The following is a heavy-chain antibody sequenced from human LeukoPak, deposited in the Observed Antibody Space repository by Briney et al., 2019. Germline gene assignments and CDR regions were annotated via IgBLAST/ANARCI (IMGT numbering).Heavy chain of an antibody. CDR3: TPDLMDV. J-gene: IGHJ6*03. Sequence: KAGGSLGLSCVVSGFPFTNAWMSWVRQAPGKGLEWVGRIKSKTDGGTADYAAPVRGRFTMWRDDARSALYLQMYSLQTEDTAVYYCTPDLMDVWGKGTTVTVSS. V-gene: IGHV3-15*01. CDR1: GFPFTNAW. CDR2: IKSKTDGGTA.